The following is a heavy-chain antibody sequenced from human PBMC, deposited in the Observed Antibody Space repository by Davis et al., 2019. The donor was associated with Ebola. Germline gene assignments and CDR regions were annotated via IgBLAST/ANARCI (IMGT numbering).Heavy chain of an antibody. D-gene: IGHD6-19*01. V-gene: IGHV1-18*01. CDR1: GYTFTSYG. J-gene: IGHJ5*02. CDR2: ISAYNGNT. Sequence: AASVKVSCKASGYTFTSYGISWVRQAPGQGLEWMGWISAYNGNTNYAQKLQGRVTMTTDTSTSTAYMELRRLRSDDTAVYYCAREERIAVWFWFDPWGQGTLVTVSS. CDR3: AREERIAVWFWFDP.